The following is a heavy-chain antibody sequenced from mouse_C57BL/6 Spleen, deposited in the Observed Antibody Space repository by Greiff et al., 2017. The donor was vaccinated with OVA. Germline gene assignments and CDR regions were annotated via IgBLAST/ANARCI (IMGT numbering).Heavy chain of an antibody. J-gene: IGHJ1*03. CDR1: GYSFTSYY. CDR2: IYPGSGNT. D-gene: IGHD1-1*01. Sequence: VQLQQSGPELVKPGASVKISCKASGYSFTSYYIHWVKQRPGQGLEWIGWIYPGSGNTKYNEKFKGKATLTADTSSSTAYMQLSSLTSEDSAVYYCAATVVDWYFDVWGTGTTVTVSS. CDR3: AATVVDWYFDV. V-gene: IGHV1-66*01.